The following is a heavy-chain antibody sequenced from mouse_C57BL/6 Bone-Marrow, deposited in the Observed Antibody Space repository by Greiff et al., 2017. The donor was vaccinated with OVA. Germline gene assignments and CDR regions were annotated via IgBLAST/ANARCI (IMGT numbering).Heavy chain of an antibody. V-gene: IGHV5-2*01. Sequence: DVKLVESGGGLVQPGESLKLSCESNEYEFPSHDMSWVRKTPEKRLELVAAINSDGGSTYYPDTMERRFIISRDNTKKTLYLQMSSLRSEDTALYYCARQGYDYDGWYFDVWGTGTTVTVSS. J-gene: IGHJ1*03. CDR3: ARQGYDYDGWYFDV. CDR2: INSDGGST. CDR1: EYEFPSHD. D-gene: IGHD2-4*01.